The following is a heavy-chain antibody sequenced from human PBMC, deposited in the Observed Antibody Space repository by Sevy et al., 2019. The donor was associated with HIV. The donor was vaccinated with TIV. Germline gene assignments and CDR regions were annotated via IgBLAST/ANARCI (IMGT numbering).Heavy chain of an antibody. CDR3: ARGSYGDYRVDY. CDR1: GYTFTGYY. D-gene: IGHD4-17*01. J-gene: IGHJ4*02. CDR2: INPNSGGT. Sequence: ASVKVSCKASGYTFTGYYMHWVRQAPGQGIEWMGWINPNSGGTNYAQKFQGRVTMTRDTSISTAYMELSRLRSDDTAVYYCARGSYGDYRVDYWGQRTLVTVSS. V-gene: IGHV1-2*02.